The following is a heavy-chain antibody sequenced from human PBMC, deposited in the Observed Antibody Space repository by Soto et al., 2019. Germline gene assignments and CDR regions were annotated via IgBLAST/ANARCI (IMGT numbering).Heavy chain of an antibody. CDR2: IIPILHIA. D-gene: IGHD4-17*01. CDR3: ARDTAPSDV. J-gene: IGHJ6*02. Sequence: SVKVSCKASGGTFSIHTISWVRQAPGQGLEWMGGIIPILHIANSAQKFQGRVTITRDTSASTAYMELSSLRSEDTAVYYCARDTAPSDVWGQGTTVTVSS. V-gene: IGHV1-69*10. CDR1: GGTFSIHT.